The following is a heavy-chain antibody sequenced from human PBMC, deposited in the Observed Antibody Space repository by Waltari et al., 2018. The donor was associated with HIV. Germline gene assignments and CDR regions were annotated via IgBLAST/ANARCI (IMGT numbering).Heavy chain of an antibody. CDR2: MARDQRQ. CDR3: ARGQFAGWLTPPQSL. V-gene: IGHV3-30*04. D-gene: IGHD3-16*01. J-gene: IGHJ4*02. CDR1: GFSINTWS. Sequence: QEQLVESGGGVVQPGESVKLPCAVVGFSINTWSFPWVRQAPGKGLEGGAEMARDQRQFYADSVKGRFTVSRDLATNTVSLHLSSLRPDDTAVYYCARGQFAGWLTPPQSLWGQGTLITVSS.